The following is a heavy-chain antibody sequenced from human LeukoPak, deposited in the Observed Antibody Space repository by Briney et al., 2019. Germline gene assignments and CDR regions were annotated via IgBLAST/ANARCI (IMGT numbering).Heavy chain of an antibody. CDR1: GYTFTGYY. J-gene: IGHJ4*02. CDR3: AREESIVGATRPFDY. Sequence: ASVKVSCKASGYTFTGYYMHWVRRAPGQGLEWMGWINPNSGGTNYAQKFRGRVTMTRDTSISTAYMELSRLRSDDTAVHYCAREESIVGATRPFDYWGQGTLVTVSS. V-gene: IGHV1-2*02. D-gene: IGHD1-26*01. CDR2: INPNSGGT.